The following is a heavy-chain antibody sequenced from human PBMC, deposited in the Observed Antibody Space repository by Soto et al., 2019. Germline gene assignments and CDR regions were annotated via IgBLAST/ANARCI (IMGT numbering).Heavy chain of an antibody. V-gene: IGHV3-30*18. CDR1: GFTFSSYG. Sequence: GGSLRLSCAASGFTFSSYGMHWVRQAPGKGMEWVAVISYDGSNKYYADSVKGRFSISRDNSKNTLYMEMSSLRAEDTTVFFCAKDRTIEVGYTHCMDVWGQWTTVTVSS. D-gene: IGHD6-19*01. J-gene: IGHJ6*02. CDR3: AKDRTIEVGYTHCMDV. CDR2: ISYDGSNK.